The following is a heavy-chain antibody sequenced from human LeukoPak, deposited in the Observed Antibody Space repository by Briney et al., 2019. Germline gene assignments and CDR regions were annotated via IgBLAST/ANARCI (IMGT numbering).Heavy chain of an antibody. Sequence: GGSPRLSCAASGFTFSSYSMNWVRQAPGKGLEWVSSISSSSSYIYYADSVKGRFTISRDNAKNSLYLQMNSLRAEDRAVYYCARFLIGYYGSGYYFDYWGQGTLVTVSS. CDR2: ISSSSSYI. D-gene: IGHD3-10*01. CDR3: ARFLIGYYGSGYYFDY. V-gene: IGHV3-21*01. J-gene: IGHJ4*02. CDR1: GFTFSSYS.